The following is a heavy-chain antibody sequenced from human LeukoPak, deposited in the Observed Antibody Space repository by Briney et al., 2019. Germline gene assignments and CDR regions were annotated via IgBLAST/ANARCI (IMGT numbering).Heavy chain of an antibody. V-gene: IGHV3-23*01. J-gene: IGHJ6*02. Sequence: PGGSLRLSCAASAFTFSSYAMSWVRQAPGKGLEWVLAISGSGGSTYYADSVKGRFTISRDNSKNTLYLQMNSLRAEDTAVYYCAKSEIVVVPAAMLANYYYYGMDVWGQGTTVTVSS. D-gene: IGHD2-2*01. CDR2: ISGSGGST. CDR1: AFTFSSYA. CDR3: AKSEIVVVPAAMLANYYYYGMDV.